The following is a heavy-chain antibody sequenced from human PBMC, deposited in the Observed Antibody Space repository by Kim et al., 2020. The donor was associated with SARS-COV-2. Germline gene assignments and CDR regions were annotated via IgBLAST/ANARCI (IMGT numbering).Heavy chain of an antibody. D-gene: IGHD6-19*01. CDR1: GGSISSYY. V-gene: IGHV4-59*13. CDR3: AREVYSSGWYEIDY. J-gene: IGHJ4*02. Sequence: SETLSLTCTVSGGSISSYYWSWIRQPPGKGLEWIGYIYYSGSTNYNPSLKSRVTISVDTSKNQFSLKLSSVTAADTAVYYCAREVYSSGWYEIDYWGQGTLVTVSS. CDR2: IYYSGST.